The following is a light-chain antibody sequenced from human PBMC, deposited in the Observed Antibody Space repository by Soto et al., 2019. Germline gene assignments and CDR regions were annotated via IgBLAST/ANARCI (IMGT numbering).Light chain of an antibody. CDR3: QQSHGIPYT. Sequence: DIQMTQSPSSLSASVGDRVTIACRASQTISTYLNWYQQEPAKSPKLLIYAASSLQSGVPSRFSGIRSGTEFTLPISSLQTEVFAAYYCQQSHGIPYTFGQGMKLEIK. CDR1: QTISTY. CDR2: AAS. V-gene: IGKV1-39*01. J-gene: IGKJ2*01.